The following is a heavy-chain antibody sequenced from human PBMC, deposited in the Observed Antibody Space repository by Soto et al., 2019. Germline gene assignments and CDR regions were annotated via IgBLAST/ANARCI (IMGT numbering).Heavy chain of an antibody. CDR2: IYPGDSDT. V-gene: IGHV5-51*01. CDR3: ARLAYYGSGSSIYYYYGMDV. D-gene: IGHD3-10*01. Sequence: PGESLKISCKGSGYSFTSYWIGWVRQMPGKGLEWMGIIYPGDSDTRYSPSFQGQVTISADKSISTAYLQWSSLKASDTAMYYCARLAYYGSGSSIYYYYGMDVWGQGTTVTVSS. J-gene: IGHJ6*02. CDR1: GYSFTSYW.